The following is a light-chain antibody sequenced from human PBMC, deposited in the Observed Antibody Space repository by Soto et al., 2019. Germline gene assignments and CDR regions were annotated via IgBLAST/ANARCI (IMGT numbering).Light chain of an antibody. CDR1: QDISNY. J-gene: IGKJ3*01. CDR3: QKYDNPL. V-gene: IGKV1-33*01. Sequence: DIQMTQSPSSLSASVGDRVTITCQASQDISNYLNWYQQKPGKAPKLLIYDASNLETGVPSRFSGSGSGTDFTFTISSLQPEDIATYYCQKYDNPLFGPGTKVDIK. CDR2: DAS.